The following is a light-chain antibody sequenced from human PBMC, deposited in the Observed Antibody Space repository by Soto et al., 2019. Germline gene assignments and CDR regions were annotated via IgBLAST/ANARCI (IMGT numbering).Light chain of an antibody. CDR1: STDVGAYNY. V-gene: IGLV2-14*01. Sequence: QSVLSQPASVSLSPGQLITISCTGTSTDVGAYNYVAWYQQHPGKAPKLIIYEVTNRPSGVSYRFSASKSGNTASLTISGLHSEDEADYYCISYTGKSASYVFGTGTKVTVL. CDR3: ISYTGKSASYV. CDR2: EVT. J-gene: IGLJ1*01.